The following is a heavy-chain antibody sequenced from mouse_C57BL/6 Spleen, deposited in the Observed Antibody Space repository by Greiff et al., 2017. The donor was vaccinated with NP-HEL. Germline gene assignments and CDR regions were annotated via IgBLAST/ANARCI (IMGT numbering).Heavy chain of an antibody. CDR1: GFSLTSYG. V-gene: IGHV2-6-1*01. Sequence: QVQLKESGPGLVAPSQSLSITCTVSGFSLTSYGVHWVRQPPGKGLEWLVVIWSDGSTTYNSALKSRLSISKDNSKSQVFLKMNSLQTDDTAMYYCARHDYDGYYGDAMDYWGQGTSVTVSS. CDR3: ARHDYDGYYGDAMDY. J-gene: IGHJ4*01. CDR2: IWSDGST. D-gene: IGHD2-3*01.